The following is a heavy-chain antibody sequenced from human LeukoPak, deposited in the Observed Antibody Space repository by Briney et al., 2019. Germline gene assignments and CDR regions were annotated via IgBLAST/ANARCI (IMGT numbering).Heavy chain of an antibody. V-gene: IGHV5-51*01. CDR3: ARQDGGAQFYFDY. CDR1: GYSFTTYW. J-gene: IGHJ4*02. D-gene: IGHD3-10*01. CDR2: IYPGDSDT. Sequence: GESLQISCQGSGYSFTTYWIGWVRQMPGKGLEWMGIIYPGDSDTRYSPSFQGQVTISADKSINTAYLQWSSLKASDTAVYYCARQDGGAQFYFDYWGQGNLVTVSS.